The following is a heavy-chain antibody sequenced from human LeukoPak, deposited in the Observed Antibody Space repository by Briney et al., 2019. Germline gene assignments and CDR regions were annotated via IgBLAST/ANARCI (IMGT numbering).Heavy chain of an antibody. CDR3: AKGNRGDNWNDLAIDY. D-gene: IGHD1-20*01. CDR1: GFSFSSYA. Sequence: GGSLRLSCAASGFSFSSYAMSWVRQAPGKGLEWVSTVSGSGGSTYYADSVKGRFTISRDNSKNTLYLQMNSLRAEDTAVYYCAKGNRGDNWNDLAIDYWGQGTLVTVSS. J-gene: IGHJ4*02. V-gene: IGHV3-23*01. CDR2: VSGSGGST.